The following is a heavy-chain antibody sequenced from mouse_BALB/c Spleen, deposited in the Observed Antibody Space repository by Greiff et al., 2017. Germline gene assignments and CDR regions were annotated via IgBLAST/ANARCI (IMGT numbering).Heavy chain of an antibody. CDR3: ARATTRYAMDY. D-gene: IGHD1-1*01. Sequence: EVHLVESGGGLVQPGGSLRLSCATSGFTFTDYYMSWVRQPPGKALEWLGFIRNKANGYTTEYSASVKGRFTISRDNSQSILYLQMNTLRAEDSATYYCARATTRYAMDYWGQGTSVTVSS. J-gene: IGHJ4*01. CDR1: GFTFTDYY. V-gene: IGHV7-3*02. CDR2: IRNKANGYTT.